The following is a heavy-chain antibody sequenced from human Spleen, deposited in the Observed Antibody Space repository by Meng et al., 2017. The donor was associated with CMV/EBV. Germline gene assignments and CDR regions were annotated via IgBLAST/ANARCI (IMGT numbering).Heavy chain of an antibody. CDR3: ARLYFYESGGHYYEDY. CDR2: IQPSGGDT. J-gene: IGHJ4*02. D-gene: IGHD3-22*01. Sequence: SGYNFTTYYMHWVRQAPGQGLEWMGVIQPSGGDTSYAQMFQDRISMTRDTSTDTVYMGLTSLRSEDTAMYYCARLYFYESGGHYYEDYWGQGTLVTVSS. V-gene: IGHV1-46*01. CDR1: GYNFTTYY.